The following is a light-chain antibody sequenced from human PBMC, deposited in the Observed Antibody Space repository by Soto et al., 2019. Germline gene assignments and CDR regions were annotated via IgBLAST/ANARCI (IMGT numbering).Light chain of an antibody. CDR2: ASA. Sequence: DIQMTQSPSSLPASVGDRVTITCRASQSISHYLNWYQQKPGKAPKLLIYASASLQSGVPSRFSGSGSGTKFTLTIASLQPDDFATYYCQQYETFSGTFGPGTKVDIK. J-gene: IGKJ1*01. CDR3: QQYETFSGT. CDR1: QSISHY. V-gene: IGKV1-39*01.